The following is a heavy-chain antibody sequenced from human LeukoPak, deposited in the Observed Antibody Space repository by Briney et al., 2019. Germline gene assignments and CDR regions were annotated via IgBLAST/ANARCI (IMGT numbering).Heavy chain of an antibody. J-gene: IGHJ5*02. CDR1: GGSLNGHY. Sequence: SETLSLTCAVYGGSLNGHYWSWIRQPPGKGLEWIGEGSESGGTKFNPSLKSRVTISADTSKNQFSLKLNSVTAANTAVYYCAKNGQSGFSFDPWGQGTLVTVSS. CDR3: AKNGQSGFSFDP. V-gene: IGHV4-34*01. CDR2: GSESGGT. D-gene: IGHD3-3*01.